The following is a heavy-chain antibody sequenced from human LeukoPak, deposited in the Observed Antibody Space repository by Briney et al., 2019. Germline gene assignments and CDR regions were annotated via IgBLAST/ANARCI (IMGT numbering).Heavy chain of an antibody. D-gene: IGHD3-22*01. J-gene: IGHJ4*02. CDR1: GFTFSSYG. V-gene: IGHV3-23*01. Sequence: GGSLRLSCAASGFTFSSYGMSWVRQAPGKGLEWVSAISGSGGSTYYADSVKGRFTISRDNSKNTLYLQMNSLRAEDTAVYYCAKDLAQSQYYYDSSGYYLGPHYWGQGTLVTVSS. CDR3: AKDLAQSQYYYDSSGYYLGPHY. CDR2: ISGSGGST.